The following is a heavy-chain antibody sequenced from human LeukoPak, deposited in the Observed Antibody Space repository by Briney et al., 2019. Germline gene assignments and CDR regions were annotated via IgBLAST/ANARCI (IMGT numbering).Heavy chain of an antibody. V-gene: IGHV3-74*01. Sequence: PGGSLRLSCAASGFTLSSYWMHWVRQAPGKGLEWVSRMNNDGSSTRYVDPVKGRFSISRDSAKNTLYLQMNSLRAEDTAVYYCARDLNYRIDYWGQGTLVTVSS. CDR3: ARDLNYRIDY. D-gene: IGHD4-11*01. CDR2: MNNDGSST. CDR1: GFTLSSYW. J-gene: IGHJ4*02.